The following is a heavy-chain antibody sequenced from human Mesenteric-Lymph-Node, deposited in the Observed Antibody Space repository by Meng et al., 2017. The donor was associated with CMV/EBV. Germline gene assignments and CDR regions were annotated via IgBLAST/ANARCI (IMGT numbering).Heavy chain of an antibody. V-gene: IGHV1-69*05. CDR3: ASRSYCGSTSCLRYYGMDV. CDR2: IIPIFGTA. D-gene: IGHD2-2*01. CDR1: GGTFSRSA. Sequence: SVKVSCKASGGTFSRSAISWVRQAPGQGLEWMGGIIPIFGTANYAQKLQGRVTITTDESTSTAYMELSSLRSEDTAVYYCASRSYCGSTSCLRYYGMDVWGQGTTVTVSS. J-gene: IGHJ6*02.